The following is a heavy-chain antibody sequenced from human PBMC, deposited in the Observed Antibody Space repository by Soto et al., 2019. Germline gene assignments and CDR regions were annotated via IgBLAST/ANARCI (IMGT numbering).Heavy chain of an antibody. V-gene: IGHV1-69*13. CDR3: ATGAPGSGMDYHHGMDV. CDR1: GGTFSSYA. D-gene: IGHD3-10*01. CDR2: VIPIFGTA. Sequence: SVKVSCKASGGTFSSYAISWVRQARGQGLEWMGGVIPIFGTANYAQKFQGRVTITADESASTAYMELSSLKYEDTAFYYCATGAPGSGMDYHHGMDVWGQGTTVTV. J-gene: IGHJ6*02.